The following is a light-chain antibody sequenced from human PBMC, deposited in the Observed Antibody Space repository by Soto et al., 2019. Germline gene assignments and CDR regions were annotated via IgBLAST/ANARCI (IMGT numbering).Light chain of an antibody. V-gene: IGLV1-51*01. J-gene: IGLJ2*01. CDR2: DNN. CDR3: GTWDSSLSAVV. CDR1: SSNNGNNY. Sequence: QPVLTQPPSVSAAPGQKVTISCPGNSSNNGNNYVSWYQQLPGTAPKLLIYDNNKRPSGIPDRFSGSKSGTSATLGITGLQTGDEADYYCGTWDSSLSAVVFGGGTKVTVL.